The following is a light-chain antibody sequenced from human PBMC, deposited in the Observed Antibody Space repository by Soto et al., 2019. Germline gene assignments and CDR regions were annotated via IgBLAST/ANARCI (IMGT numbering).Light chain of an antibody. V-gene: IGLV1-44*01. J-gene: IGLJ2*01. CDR3: AAWDDSLRAVV. Sequence: QSVLTQSPSASGTPGQRVTISSSGSRSNIGTYTVNWYQQLPGTAPTLLIYRNHQRPSGVPDRFSGSKSGTSASLAISGPQSEDEADYYCAAWDDSLRAVVFGGGTKLTVL. CDR1: RSNIGTYT. CDR2: RNH.